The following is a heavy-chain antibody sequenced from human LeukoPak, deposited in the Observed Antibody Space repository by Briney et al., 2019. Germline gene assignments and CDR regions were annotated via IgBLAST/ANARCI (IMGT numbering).Heavy chain of an antibody. CDR1: GGSISSSNW. Sequence: SETLSLTCAVSGGSISSSNWWSWVRQPPGKGLEWIGEIYHSGSTNYNPSLKSRVTISVDKSKNQFSLKLSSVTAADTAVYYCARAPLKSHYYYYMDVWGKGTTVTVSS. J-gene: IGHJ6*03. CDR3: ARAPLKSHYYYYMDV. CDR2: IYHSGST. V-gene: IGHV4-4*02.